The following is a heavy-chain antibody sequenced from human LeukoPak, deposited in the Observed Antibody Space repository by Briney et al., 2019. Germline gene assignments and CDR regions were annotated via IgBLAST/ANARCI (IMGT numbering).Heavy chain of an antibody. D-gene: IGHD3-22*01. CDR3: AKDDRFLLGWFDP. J-gene: IGHJ5*02. V-gene: IGHV3-30*02. Sequence: GGSLRLSCAASGFTFSSYGTHWVRQAPGKGLEWVAFIRYDGSNKYYADSVKGRFTISRDNSKNTLYLQMNSLRAEDTAVYYCAKDDRFLLGWFDPWGQGTLVTVSS. CDR2: IRYDGSNK. CDR1: GFTFSSYG.